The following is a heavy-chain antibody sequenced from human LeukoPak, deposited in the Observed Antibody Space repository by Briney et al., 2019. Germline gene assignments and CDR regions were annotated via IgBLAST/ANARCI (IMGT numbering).Heavy chain of an antibody. CDR2: IYYSGST. D-gene: IGHD3-22*01. Sequence: SETLSLTCTVSGGSISSSSYYWGWIRQPPGKGLEWIGSIYYSGSTYYNPSLKSRVTISVDTSKNQFSLKLSSVTAADTAVYCCARHPGNYYDSSGYYHWGQGTLVTVSS. V-gene: IGHV4-39*01. CDR3: ARHPGNYYDSSGYYH. J-gene: IGHJ5*02. CDR1: GGSISSSSYY.